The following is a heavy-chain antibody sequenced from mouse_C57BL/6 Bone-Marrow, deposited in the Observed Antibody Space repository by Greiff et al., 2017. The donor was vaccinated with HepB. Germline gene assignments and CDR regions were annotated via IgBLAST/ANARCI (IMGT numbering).Heavy chain of an antibody. D-gene: IGHD1-1*01. CDR3: ARDYGSSSYYYAMDY. V-gene: IGHV1-69*01. J-gene: IGHJ4*01. CDR2: IDPSDSYT. Sequence: VQLQQPGAELVMPGASVKLSCKASGYTFTSYWMHWVKQRPGQGLEWIGEIDPSDSYTNYNQKFKGKSTLTVDKSSSTAYMQLSSLTSEVSAVYYCARDYGSSSYYYAMDYWGQGTSVTVSS. CDR1: GYTFTSYW.